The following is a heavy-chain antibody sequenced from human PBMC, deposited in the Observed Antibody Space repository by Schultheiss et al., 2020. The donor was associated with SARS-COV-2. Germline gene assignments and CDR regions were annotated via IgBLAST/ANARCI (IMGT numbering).Heavy chain of an antibody. CDR3: AKLERSSWSNAFDY. CDR1: GFTFSSHA. Sequence: GGSLRLSCAASGFTFSSHAMNWVRQAPGKGLEWVSSIDGSGGRTYYADSVKGRFTISRDNAGNTLYLEMNSLRAEDTAVYYCAKLERSSWSNAFDYWGQGTLVTVSS. V-gene: IGHV3-23*01. J-gene: IGHJ4*02. CDR2: IDGSGGRT. D-gene: IGHD6-13*01.